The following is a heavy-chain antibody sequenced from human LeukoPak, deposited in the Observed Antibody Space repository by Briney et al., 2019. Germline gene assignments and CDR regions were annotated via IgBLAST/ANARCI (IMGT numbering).Heavy chain of an antibody. CDR1: GYIFTSYD. V-gene: IGHV1-8*01. CDR2: MNPNSGNT. J-gene: IGHJ4*02. CDR3: ARDDSGGSPFDY. D-gene: IGHD1-26*01. Sequence: ASVKVSCKASGYIFTSYDINWVRQATGQGLEWMGWMNPNSGNTGYAQKFQGRVTMTRNTSISTAYMELRSLRSDDTAVYYCARDDSGGSPFDYWGQGTLVTVSS.